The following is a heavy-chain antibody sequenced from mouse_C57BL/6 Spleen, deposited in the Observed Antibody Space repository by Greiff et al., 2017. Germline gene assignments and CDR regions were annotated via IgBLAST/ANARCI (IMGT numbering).Heavy chain of an antibody. D-gene: IGHD1-1*01. CDR1: GYTFTSYG. V-gene: IGHV1-81*01. J-gene: IGHJ2*01. CDR2: IYPRSGNT. Sequence: QVHVKQSGAELARPGASVKLSCKASGYTFTSYGISWVKQRTGQGLEWIGEIYPRSGNTYYTEKFKGKATLTADKSSSTAYMELRSLTSEDSAVYFCVTVVEGYWGQGTTLTVSS. CDR3: VTVVEGY.